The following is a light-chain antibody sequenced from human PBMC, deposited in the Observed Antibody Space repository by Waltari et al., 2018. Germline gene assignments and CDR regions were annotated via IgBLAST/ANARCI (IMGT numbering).Light chain of an antibody. V-gene: IGKV1-5*03. CDR2: RSS. CDR1: QAIDTS. Sequence: DIQMTQSPSTLSASVGARVTITCRASQAIDTSLAWYQQKPGKAPNLLIYRSSTLEGGVSSRFSGSGSGTDFTLTISSLQPDDFATYYCQQYSSYGKYTFGQGTKLEIK. J-gene: IGKJ2*01. CDR3: QQYSSYGKYT.